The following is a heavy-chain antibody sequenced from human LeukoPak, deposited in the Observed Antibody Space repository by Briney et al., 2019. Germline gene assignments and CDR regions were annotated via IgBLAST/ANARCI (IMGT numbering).Heavy chain of an antibody. V-gene: IGHV4-39*01. CDR2: TYYTGST. CDR3: ARHVQDLGIKV. Sequence: SETLSLTCSVSGGSISSRSYYWGWVRQPPGKGLEWIGSTYYTGSTYYNPSLRSRVSISGDTSKNQVSLRLSSVTAADTAVYYCARHVQDLGIKVWGQGTTVTVSS. CDR1: GGSISSRSYY. J-gene: IGHJ6*02.